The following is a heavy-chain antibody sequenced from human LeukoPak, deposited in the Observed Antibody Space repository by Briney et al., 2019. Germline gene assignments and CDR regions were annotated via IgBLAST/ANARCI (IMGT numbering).Heavy chain of an antibody. V-gene: IGHV3-23*01. CDR1: GFTFSSQA. CDR2: ISNSGRST. J-gene: IGHJ3*01. D-gene: IGHD3-16*01. Sequence: TGGSLRLSCAASGFTFSSQAMTWVRQAPGKGLEWVSSISNSGRSTYYADSVKGRLTISRDNSKNTVYLQMNSLRAEDTAVYYCAQDPGGIGPAFAFWGPGTMVTVSS. CDR3: AQDPGGIGPAFAF.